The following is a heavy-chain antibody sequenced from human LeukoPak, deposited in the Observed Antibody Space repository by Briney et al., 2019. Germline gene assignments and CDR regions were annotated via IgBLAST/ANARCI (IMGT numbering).Heavy chain of an antibody. D-gene: IGHD3-10*01. CDR2: ISGSGGST. V-gene: IGHV3-23*01. J-gene: IGHJ4*02. CDR3: AKARLLWFGEPRNYFDY. CDR1: GFTFSSYA. Sequence: GGSLRLSCAASGFTFSSYAMSWVRQAPGKGLECVSAISGSGGSTYYADSVKGRFTISRDNSKNTLYLQMNSLRAEDTAVYYCAKARLLWFGEPRNYFDYWGQGTLVTVSS.